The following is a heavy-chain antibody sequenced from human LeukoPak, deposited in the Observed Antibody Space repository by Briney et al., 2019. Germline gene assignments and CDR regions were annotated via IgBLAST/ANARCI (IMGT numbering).Heavy chain of an antibody. Sequence: GESLKISCKGSGYSFTSYWIGWVRQMPGKGLGWMGIIYPGDSDTRYSPSFQGQVTISADKSISTAYLQWSSLKASDTAMYYCARVADPGIAAAGISPSDYWGQGTLVTVS. CDR2: IYPGDSDT. CDR3: ARVADPGIAAAGISPSDY. J-gene: IGHJ4*02. D-gene: IGHD6-13*01. V-gene: IGHV5-51*01. CDR1: GYSFTSYW.